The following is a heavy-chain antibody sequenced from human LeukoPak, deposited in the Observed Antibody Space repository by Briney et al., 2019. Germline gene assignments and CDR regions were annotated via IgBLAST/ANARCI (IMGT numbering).Heavy chain of an antibody. Sequence: GGSLRLSCAASGFTFSTYGMSWVRQAPGKGLEWVSSTSSTSSYIYYADSVKGRFTISRDNAKNSLYLQMNSLRAEDTAVYYCARDLRGYIDYWGQGTLVTVSS. CDR2: TSSTSSYI. CDR1: GFTFSTYG. V-gene: IGHV3-21*01. CDR3: ARDLRGYIDY. J-gene: IGHJ4*02.